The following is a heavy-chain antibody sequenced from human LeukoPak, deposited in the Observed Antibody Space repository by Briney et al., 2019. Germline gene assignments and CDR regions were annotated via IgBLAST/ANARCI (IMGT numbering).Heavy chain of an antibody. CDR1: GFTFSSYS. CDR3: ARVREGQWLGTYYFDY. V-gene: IGHV3-21*01. CDR2: ISSSSSYI. D-gene: IGHD6-19*01. J-gene: IGHJ4*02. Sequence: GGSLRLSCAASGFTFSSYSMNWVRQAPGKGLEWVSSISSSSSYIYYADSVKGRFTISRDNAKNSLYLQMNSLRAEDTAVYYCARVREGQWLGTYYFDYWGQGTLVTVSS.